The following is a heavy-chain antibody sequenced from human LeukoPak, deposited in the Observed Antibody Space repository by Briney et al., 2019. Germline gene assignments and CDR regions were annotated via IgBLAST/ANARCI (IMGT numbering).Heavy chain of an antibody. D-gene: IGHD3-3*01. CDR1: GFTFDDYG. CDR2: INWNGGST. Sequence: PGGSLRLSCAASGFTFDDYGMSWVRQAPGKGLEWVSGINWNGGSTGYADSVKGRFTISRDNAKNSLYLQMNSLRAEDTALYHCAREMRALEWLSTVPNDAFDIWGQGTMVTVSS. V-gene: IGHV3-20*01. CDR3: AREMRALEWLSTVPNDAFDI. J-gene: IGHJ3*02.